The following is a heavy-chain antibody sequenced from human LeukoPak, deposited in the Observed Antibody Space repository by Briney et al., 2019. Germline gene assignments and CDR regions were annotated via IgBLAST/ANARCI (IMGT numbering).Heavy chain of an antibody. D-gene: IGHD1-26*01. CDR2: ISTDGSDT. CDR3: ASMGKPSGSS. CDR1: GFTFSVYW. J-gene: IGHJ5*02. Sequence: PGGSLRLSCATSGFTFSVYWMHWVRQAPGKGLEWVSRISTDGSDTTYADSVKGRFTNSRDNAKKTLYLQMNSLRAEDTAVYHCASMGKPSGSSWGQGTPVTVSS. V-gene: IGHV3-74*03.